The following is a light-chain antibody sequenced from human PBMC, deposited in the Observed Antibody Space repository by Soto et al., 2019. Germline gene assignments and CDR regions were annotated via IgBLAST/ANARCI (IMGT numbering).Light chain of an antibody. Sequence: EVVLTQSPGTLSLSPGERATLSCRASQSVSSYLAWYQQKPGQAPRLLIYDASNRATGIPARFSGSGSGTDFTLTISSLEPEDSAVYYCQQRSNWPTFGQGTKV. CDR3: QQRSNWPT. V-gene: IGKV3-11*01. CDR2: DAS. J-gene: IGKJ1*01. CDR1: QSVSSY.